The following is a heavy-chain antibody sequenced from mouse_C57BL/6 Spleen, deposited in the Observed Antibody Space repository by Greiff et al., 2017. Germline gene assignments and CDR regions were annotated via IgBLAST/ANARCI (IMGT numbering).Heavy chain of an antibody. CDR2: IDPSDSYT. CDR1: GYTFTSYW. D-gene: IGHD3-1*01. J-gene: IGHJ2*01. CDR3: ARRGFSSGGYYFDY. V-gene: IGHV1-69*01. Sequence: VQLQQPGAELVMPGASVKLSCKASGYTFTSYWMHWVKQRPGQGLEWIGEIDPSDSYTNYNQKFKGKSTLTVDKSSSTAYMQLSSLTSEDSAVYYCARRGFSSGGYYFDYWGQGTTLTVSS.